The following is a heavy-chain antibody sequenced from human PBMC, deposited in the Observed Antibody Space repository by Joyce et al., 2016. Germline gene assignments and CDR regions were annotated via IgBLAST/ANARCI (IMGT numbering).Heavy chain of an antibody. J-gene: IGHJ4*02. CDR2: IWSDGTNK. V-gene: IGHV3-33*01. D-gene: IGHD1-26*01. Sequence: QVQLVESGGGVVQPGRSLRISCAASGFTFSSYGMHWVRQAPGKGLEWVAVIWSDGTNKYYADSVKGRFTISRDNSKNTLYLQSNSLRAEDTAVYYCARSDTQYGLGWGDYWGQGTLVTVSS. CDR1: GFTFSSYG. CDR3: ARSDTQYGLGWGDY.